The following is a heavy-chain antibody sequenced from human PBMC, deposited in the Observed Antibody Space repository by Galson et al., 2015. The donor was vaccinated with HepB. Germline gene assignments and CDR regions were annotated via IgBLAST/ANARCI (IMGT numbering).Heavy chain of an antibody. D-gene: IGHD3-16*02. CDR3: GGTGGVIVDFDY. Sequence: SLRLSCATSGFTFSSYGMHWVRQAPGKGLEWVAVIWYDGSNKYYADSVKGRFTISRDNSKNTLYLQMNSLRAEDTAVYYCGGTGGVIVDFDYWGQGTLVTVSP. V-gene: IGHV3-33*01. CDR1: GFTFSSYG. J-gene: IGHJ4*02. CDR2: IWYDGSNK.